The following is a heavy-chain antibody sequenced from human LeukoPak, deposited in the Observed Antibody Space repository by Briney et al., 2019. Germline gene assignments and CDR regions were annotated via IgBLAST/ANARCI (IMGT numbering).Heavy chain of an antibody. CDR3: ARDNGYNYPPFDS. CDR2: IYTSGST. CDR1: GGSISSYY. V-gene: IGHV4-4*09. D-gene: IGHD5-24*01. Sequence: SETLSLTCTVSGGSISSYYWSWIRQPPGKGLEWIGYIYTSGSTNYNPSLKSRVTISVDTSKNQFSLKLSSVTAADTAVYYCARDNGYNYPPFDSWGQGTLVTVPS. J-gene: IGHJ4*02.